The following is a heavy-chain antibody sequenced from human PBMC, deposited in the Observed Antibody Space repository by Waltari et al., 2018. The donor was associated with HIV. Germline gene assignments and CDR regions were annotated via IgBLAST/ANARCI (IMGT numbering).Heavy chain of an antibody. CDR1: GFTFSSYG. V-gene: IGHV3-30*02. CDR2: IRYVGRNK. D-gene: IGHD5-12*01. Sequence: QVQLVESGGGVVQPGGSLRLSCAASGFTFSSYGMHWVSQAPGKGPEWVAFIRYVGRNKYYADASKGRFTISRDNAKNTMYLQMNSLRAEDTAVYYCATDAGGYESFYGMDVWGQGTTVTVSS. J-gene: IGHJ6*02. CDR3: ATDAGGYESFYGMDV.